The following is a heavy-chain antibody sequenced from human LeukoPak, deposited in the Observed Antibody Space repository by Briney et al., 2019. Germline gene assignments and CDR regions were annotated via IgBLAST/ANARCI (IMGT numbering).Heavy chain of an antibody. CDR1: GYTFRDYE. Sequence: ASVRVSCKTSGYTFRDYEINWVRQAPGLGLEWVAWIHANSGKAGSAQKFQGRVTLTRDTSTETAFMELSGLTSDDSATYFCARGHYGGNRYFDNWGEGTLVTVSS. CDR2: IHANSGKA. CDR3: ARGHYGGNRYFDN. J-gene: IGHJ4*02. V-gene: IGHV1-8*01. D-gene: IGHD4-23*01.